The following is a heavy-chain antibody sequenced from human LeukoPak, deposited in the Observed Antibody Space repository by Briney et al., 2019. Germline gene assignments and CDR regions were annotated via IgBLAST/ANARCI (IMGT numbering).Heavy chain of an antibody. CDR3: AKDRVITFGRVIGAFDI. J-gene: IGHJ3*02. D-gene: IGHD3-16*02. V-gene: IGHV3-9*01. Sequence: GGSLRLSCAASGFTFDDYAMHWVRQAPGKGLEWVSGISWNSGSIGYAGSVKGRFTISRDNAKNSLYLQMNSLRAEDTALYYCAKDRVITFGRVIGAFDIWGQGTMVTVSS. CDR2: ISWNSGSI. CDR1: GFTFDDYA.